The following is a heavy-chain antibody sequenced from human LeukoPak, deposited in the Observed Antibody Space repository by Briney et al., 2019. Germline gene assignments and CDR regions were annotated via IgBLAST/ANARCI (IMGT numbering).Heavy chain of an antibody. CDR2: IYHSGST. CDR1: GGSISSSNW. D-gene: IGHD2-2*01. V-gene: IGHV4-4*02. Sequence: SGTLSLTCAVSGGSISSSNWWSWVRQPPGKGLEWIGQIYHSGSTNYNPSLKSRVTLSVDTSKNQFSLNLSSVTAADTAVYYCARGAYCSSINCYGFDYWGQGTQVTASS. J-gene: IGHJ4*02. CDR3: ARGAYCSSINCYGFDY.